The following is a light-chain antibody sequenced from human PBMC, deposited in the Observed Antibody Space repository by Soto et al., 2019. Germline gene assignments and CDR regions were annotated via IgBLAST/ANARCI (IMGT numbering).Light chain of an antibody. CDR2: GNS. CDR1: SSNIGAGYD. Sequence: QSVLTQPPSVSGAPGQRVTISCTGSSSNIGAGYDVHWYQQLPGTAPKLLIYGNSIRPSGVPDRFSGSKSGTSASLAITGLQAEDEADYYCQSYDSSLSGLEVFGTGTKVTVL. CDR3: QSYDSSLSGLEV. V-gene: IGLV1-40*01. J-gene: IGLJ1*01.